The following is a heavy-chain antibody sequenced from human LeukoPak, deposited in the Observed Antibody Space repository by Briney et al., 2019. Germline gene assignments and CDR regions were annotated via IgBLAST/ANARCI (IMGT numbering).Heavy chain of an antibody. D-gene: IGHD3-22*01. J-gene: IGHJ4*02. CDR1: GGSISSSSYY. V-gene: IGHV4-39*01. CDR2: IYDSGRT. CDR3: ASVYDSSGYYPF. Sequence: SETLSLTCTISGGSISSSSYYWGWIRQPPGKGLEWIGSIYDSGRTFSSPSLKSRVTMFVDTSKNQFSLKLSSVTAADTAMYYCASVYDSSGYYPFWGQGTLVTVSS.